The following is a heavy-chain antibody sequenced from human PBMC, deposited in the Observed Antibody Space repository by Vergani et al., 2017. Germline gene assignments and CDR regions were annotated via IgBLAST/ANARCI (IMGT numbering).Heavy chain of an antibody. CDR3: ARVAASGKFPDY. J-gene: IGHJ4*02. D-gene: IGHD6-13*01. V-gene: IGHV4-4*02. CDR2: IYHSGST. Sequence: QVQLQESGPGLVKPSGTLSLTCAVSGGSISSSNWWSWVRQPPGKGLEWSGEIYHSGSTNNNPSLKSQFTISVEESKNHFSLKLSSVTAADTAVYYCARVAASGKFPDYWGQGTLVTVSS. CDR1: GGSISSSNW.